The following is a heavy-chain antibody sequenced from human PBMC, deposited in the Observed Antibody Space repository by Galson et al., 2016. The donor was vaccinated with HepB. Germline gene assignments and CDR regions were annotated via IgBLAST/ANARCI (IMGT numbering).Heavy chain of an antibody. CDR3: AKGSYSSGSAVNWFDP. D-gene: IGHD6-19*01. CDR1: GISVSSYA. CDR2: ISGGGVNT. J-gene: IGHJ5*02. V-gene: IGHV3-23*01. Sequence: SLRLSCAVSGISVSSYAMNWVRQAPGKGLEWVSRISGGGVNTYYGDSVEGQFTISRDNSKNTLYLQMNSLRVEDTALYYCAKGSYSSGSAVNWFDPWGQGTLVTVSS.